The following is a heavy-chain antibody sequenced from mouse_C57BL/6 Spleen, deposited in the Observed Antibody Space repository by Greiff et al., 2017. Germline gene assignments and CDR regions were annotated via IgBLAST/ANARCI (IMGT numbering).Heavy chain of an antibody. CDR2: IYPRSGNT. Sequence: VQLQQSGAELARPGASVKLSCKASGYTFTSYGISWVKQRTGQGLEWIGEIYPRSGNTYYNEKFKGKATLTADKSSSTAYMELRSLTSEDSAVYFGARGGSTMVTTTFAYWGQGTLVTVSA. J-gene: IGHJ3*01. D-gene: IGHD2-2*01. V-gene: IGHV1-81*01. CDR1: GYTFTSYG. CDR3: ARGGSTMVTTTFAY.